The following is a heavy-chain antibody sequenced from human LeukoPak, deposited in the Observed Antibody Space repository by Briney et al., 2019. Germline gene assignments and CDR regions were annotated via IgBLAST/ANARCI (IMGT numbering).Heavy chain of an antibody. CDR2: INHSGST. V-gene: IGHV4-34*01. CDR1: GGSFSGYY. D-gene: IGHD1-14*01. Sequence: PSETLSLTCAVYGGSFSGYYWSWIRQPPGKGLEWIGEINHSGSTNYNPSLKSRVTISVDTSKNQFSLKLSSVTAADTAMYYCATERTDHTPNRYGMDVWGQGTTVTVSS. CDR3: ATERTDHTPNRYGMDV. J-gene: IGHJ6*02.